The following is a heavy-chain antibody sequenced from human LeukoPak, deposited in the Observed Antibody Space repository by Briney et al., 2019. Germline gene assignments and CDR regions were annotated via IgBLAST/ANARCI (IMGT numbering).Heavy chain of an antibody. V-gene: IGHV1-69*06. CDR3: ARGSSGTTDI. Sequence: SVKVSCKASGYTFTGYYIHWLRQAPGQGLEWMGGIIPIFGTANYAQKFQGRVTITADKSTSTAYMELSSLRSEDTAVYYCARGSSGTTDIWGQGTMVTVSS. CDR1: GYTFTGYY. J-gene: IGHJ3*02. CDR2: IIPIFGTA. D-gene: IGHD1-1*01.